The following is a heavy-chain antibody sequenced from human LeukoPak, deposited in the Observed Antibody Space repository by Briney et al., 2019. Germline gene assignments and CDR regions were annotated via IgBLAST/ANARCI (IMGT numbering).Heavy chain of an antibody. CDR1: GFTFSNAW. CDR2: IKSKTDGGTT. J-gene: IGHJ4*02. CDR3: TTEYYYGSGEGY. Sequence: PGGSLRLSCAASGFTFSNAWMSWVRQAPGKGLEWVGRIKSKTDGGTTVYAAPVKGRFTISRDDSKNTLYLQMNSLKTEDTAVYYCTTEYYYGSGEGYWGQGTLVTVSS. D-gene: IGHD3-10*01. V-gene: IGHV3-15*01.